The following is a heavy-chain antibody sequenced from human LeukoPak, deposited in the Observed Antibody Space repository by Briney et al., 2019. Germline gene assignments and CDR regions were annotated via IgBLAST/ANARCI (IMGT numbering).Heavy chain of an antibody. CDR1: GYSINSGYF. Sequence: SETLSLTCTVSGYSINSGYFWGWIRPPPGKGLEWIGYIDHTGTTNYNPSLNSRVTISRDTSKNHFSLQLSSVTAADTAVYYCARDGHRRYYYDSSGREDAFDIWGQGTMVTVSS. V-gene: IGHV4-61*03. CDR2: IDHTGTT. CDR3: ARDGHRRYYYDSSGREDAFDI. J-gene: IGHJ3*02. D-gene: IGHD3-22*01.